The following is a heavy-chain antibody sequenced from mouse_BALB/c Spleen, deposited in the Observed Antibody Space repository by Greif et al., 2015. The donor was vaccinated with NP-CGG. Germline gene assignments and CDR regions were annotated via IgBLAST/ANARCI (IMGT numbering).Heavy chain of an antibody. CDR3: ARDYYGSSYWYFDV. CDR2: IRNKANGYTT. D-gene: IGHD1-1*01. J-gene: IGHJ1*01. Sequence: EVKLMESGGGLVQPGGSLRLSCATPGFTFTDYYMSWVRQPPGKALEWLGFIRNKANGYTTEYSASVKGRFTISRDNSQSILYLQMNTLRAEDSATYYCARDYYGSSYWYFDVWGAGTTVTVSS. CDR1: GFTFTDYY. V-gene: IGHV7-3*02.